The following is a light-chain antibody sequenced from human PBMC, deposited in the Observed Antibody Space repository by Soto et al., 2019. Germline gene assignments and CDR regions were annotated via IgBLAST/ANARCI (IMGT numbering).Light chain of an antibody. Sequence: DVQMTQSPSSLSASVGDRVTITCRASRDISSSLAWYQQKPGKVPKLLIYAASTLHAGVQSRFSGSGSGTFFTLTINSLQPEDVAIYYCQKYNSAPYTFGRGTRLEIK. CDR2: AAS. J-gene: IGKJ2*01. V-gene: IGKV1-27*01. CDR3: QKYNSAPYT. CDR1: RDISSS.